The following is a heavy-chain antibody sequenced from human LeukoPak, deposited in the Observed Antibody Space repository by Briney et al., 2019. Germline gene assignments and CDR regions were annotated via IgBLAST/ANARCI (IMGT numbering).Heavy chain of an antibody. V-gene: IGHV3-74*01. CDR2: VNSDGSST. CDR3: ARDSRSSGLTVDY. Sequence: PGGSLILSCAASGFTFSSHWMHWVRQAPGKGLVWVSRVNSDGSSTSYAASVEGRFTISRDNAKNTLYLQMNSLRDEDTAVYYCARDSRSSGLTVDYWGQGALVTVSS. CDR1: GFTFSSHW. J-gene: IGHJ4*02. D-gene: IGHD6-19*01.